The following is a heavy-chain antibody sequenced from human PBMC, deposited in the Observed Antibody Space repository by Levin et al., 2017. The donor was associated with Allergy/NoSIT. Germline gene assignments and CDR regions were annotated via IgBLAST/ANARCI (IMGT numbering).Heavy chain of an antibody. CDR2: TFYSGST. J-gene: IGHJ3*02. CDR1: GGSLSSYY. CDR3: ARHDPRSSGHNAFDI. Sequence: SETLSLTCTVSGGSLSSYYWTWIRQPPGKGLEWIAYTFYSGSTAYNPSLRSRVTISVDTSKNQFSLKVSSVTAADTAVYYCARHDPRSSGHNAFDIWGQGT. V-gene: IGHV4-59*08. D-gene: IGHD3-22*01.